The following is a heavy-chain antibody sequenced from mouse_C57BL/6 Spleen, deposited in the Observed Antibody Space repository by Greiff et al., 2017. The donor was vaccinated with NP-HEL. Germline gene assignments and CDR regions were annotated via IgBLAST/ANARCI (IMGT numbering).Heavy chain of an antibody. CDR2: MYPGDGDT. CDR1: GYAFSSSW. V-gene: IGHV1-82*01. J-gene: IGHJ2*01. D-gene: IGHD1-1*01. CDR3: ARWATVVNY. Sequence: QVQLQQSGPELVKPGASVKISCKASGYAFSSSWMNWVKQRPGKGLEWIGRMYPGDGDTNYNGKFKGKATLTADKSSSTAYMQLSSLTSEDSAVYFCARWATVVNYWGQGTTLTVSS.